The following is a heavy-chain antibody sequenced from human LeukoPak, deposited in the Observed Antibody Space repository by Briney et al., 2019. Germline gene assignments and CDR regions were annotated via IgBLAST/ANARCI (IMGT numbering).Heavy chain of an antibody. CDR1: GFTFSSYW. V-gene: IGHV3-7*03. D-gene: IGHD3-22*01. CDR3: AKDSYYDSSGYYPSFDY. Sequence: PGGSLRLSCAASGFTFSSYWMSWVRQGPGKGLEWVANIKQDGSEMYYVDSVKGRFTISRDNAKNSLYLQMNSLRAEDTALYYCAKDSYYDSSGYYPSFDYWGQGTLVTVSS. CDR2: IKQDGSEM. J-gene: IGHJ4*02.